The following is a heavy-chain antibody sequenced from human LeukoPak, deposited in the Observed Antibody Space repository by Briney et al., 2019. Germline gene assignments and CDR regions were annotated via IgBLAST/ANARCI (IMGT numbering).Heavy chain of an antibody. Sequence: SETLSLTCTVSGGSISSYYWSWIRQPPGKGLEWIGYIYYSGSINYNPSLKSRVTISVDTSKNQFSLKLSSVTAADTAVYYCARASYYYGSGSYYPDYWGQGTLVTVSS. CDR3: ARASYYYGSGSYYPDY. V-gene: IGHV4-59*01. CDR2: IYYSGSI. D-gene: IGHD3-10*01. CDR1: GGSISSYY. J-gene: IGHJ4*02.